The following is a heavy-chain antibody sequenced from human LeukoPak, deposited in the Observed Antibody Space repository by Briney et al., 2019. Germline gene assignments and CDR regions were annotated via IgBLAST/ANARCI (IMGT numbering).Heavy chain of an antibody. CDR2: ISGSGGST. D-gene: IGHD3-9*01. CDR1: GFTFSSYG. J-gene: IGHJ6*03. V-gene: IGHV3-23*01. Sequence: GGTLRLSCAASGFTFSSYGMNWVRQAPGKGLEWVAAISGSGGSTYYADSVKGRFTISRDNSKNTLYLQMNSLRAEDTAVYYCAKGPIYYDILTGYSPNYMDVWGKGTTVTISS. CDR3: AKGPIYYDILTGYSPNYMDV.